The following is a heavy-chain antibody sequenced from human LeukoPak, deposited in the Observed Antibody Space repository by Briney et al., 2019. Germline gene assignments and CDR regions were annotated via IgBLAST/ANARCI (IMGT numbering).Heavy chain of an antibody. CDR2: INPNSGGT. Sequence: ASVKVSCKASGYTFTGFYMHWVRQAPGQGLEWMGWINPNSGGTNYAQKFQGRVTMTTDTSMSTAYMELSRLTSDDTAVYYCARAGGRSWFDPWGQGTLVTVSS. CDR3: ARAGGRSWFDP. CDR1: GYTFTGFY. J-gene: IGHJ5*02. V-gene: IGHV1-2*02.